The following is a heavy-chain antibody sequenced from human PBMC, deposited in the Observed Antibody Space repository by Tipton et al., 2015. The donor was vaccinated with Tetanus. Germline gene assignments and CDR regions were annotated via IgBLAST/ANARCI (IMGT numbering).Heavy chain of an antibody. CDR3: ARDASESPHYYYYGMDV. CDR1: GFTFSSYG. J-gene: IGHJ6*02. D-gene: IGHD3-16*01. V-gene: IGHV3-33*01. Sequence: SLRLSCAASGFTFSSYGMHWVRQAPGKGLEWVAVIWYDGSNKYYADSVKGRFTISRDNSKNTLYLQMNSLRAEDTAVYYCARDASESPHYYYYGMDVWGQGTTVTVSS. CDR2: IWYDGSNK.